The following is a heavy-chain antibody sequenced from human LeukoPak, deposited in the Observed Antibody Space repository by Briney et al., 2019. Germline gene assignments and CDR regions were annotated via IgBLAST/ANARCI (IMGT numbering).Heavy chain of an antibody. D-gene: IGHD2-2*01. CDR2: ISSNGGST. Sequence: GGSLRLSCAASGFTFGSYAMHWVRQAPGKGLEYVSAISSNGGSTYYANSVKGRFTISRDNSKNTLYLQMGSLRAEDMAVYYCARGEGYCSSTSCQDFDYWGQGTLVTVSS. CDR3: ARGEGYCSSTSCQDFDY. J-gene: IGHJ4*02. V-gene: IGHV3-64*01. CDR1: GFTFGSYA.